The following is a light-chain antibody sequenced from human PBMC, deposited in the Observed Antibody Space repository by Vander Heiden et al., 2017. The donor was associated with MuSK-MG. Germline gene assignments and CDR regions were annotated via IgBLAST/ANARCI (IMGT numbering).Light chain of an antibody. CDR3: QSYDSSRNGRVA. CDR1: SSNIGAGYD. J-gene: IGLJ2*01. V-gene: IGLV1-40*01. CDR2: GNS. Sequence: QPLLTQPPSVSGAPGHRVTISCTGSSSNIGAGYDVHWYHQHPGTAPKLLIFGNSNRPSGVPDRFSGSKSGTSASLSITVLQAEDEADYYCQSYDSSRNGRVAFGGGTKLTVL.